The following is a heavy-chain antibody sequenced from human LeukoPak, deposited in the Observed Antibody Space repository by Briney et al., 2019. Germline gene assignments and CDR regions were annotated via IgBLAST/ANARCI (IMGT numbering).Heavy chain of an antibody. CDR1: GFTVSSNY. Sequence: GGSLSLSCAASGFTVSSNYMSWVRAAPGKWLECVSVIYSGGSTSYADSVKYRYTISRHNSNNTLYLQTTRPRAENTAVYYGARDSVYWGEGKLVTVSS. CDR3: ARDSVY. V-gene: IGHV3-53*04. J-gene: IGHJ4*02. CDR2: IYSGGST.